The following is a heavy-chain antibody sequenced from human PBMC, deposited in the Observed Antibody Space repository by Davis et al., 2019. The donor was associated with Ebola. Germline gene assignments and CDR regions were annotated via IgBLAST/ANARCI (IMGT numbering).Heavy chain of an antibody. Sequence: SLKISCAASGFTFDDYAMHWVRQAPGKGLEWVSGISWNSGSIGYADSVKGRFTISRDNAKNSLYLQMNSLRAEDTAVYYCAKRRGMDVWGQGTTVTVSS. CDR3: AKRRGMDV. J-gene: IGHJ6*02. CDR2: ISWNSGSI. V-gene: IGHV3-9*01. CDR1: GFTFDDYA.